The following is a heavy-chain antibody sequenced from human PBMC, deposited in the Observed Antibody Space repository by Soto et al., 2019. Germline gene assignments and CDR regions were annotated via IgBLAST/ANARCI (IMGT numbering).Heavy chain of an antibody. CDR3: ARAYSSSAGTYYYYYYMDV. CDR2: IIPFLGIA. Sequence: QVQLVQSGAEVKKPGSSVKVSCKASGGTFSSYTISWVRQAPGQGLEWMGRIIPFLGIANYAQKFQGRVTLTADKSTSTAYMGLSSLRSEDTAVYYCARAYSSSAGTYYYYYYMDVWGKGTTVTVSS. CDR1: GGTFSSYT. J-gene: IGHJ6*03. D-gene: IGHD6-13*01. V-gene: IGHV1-69*02.